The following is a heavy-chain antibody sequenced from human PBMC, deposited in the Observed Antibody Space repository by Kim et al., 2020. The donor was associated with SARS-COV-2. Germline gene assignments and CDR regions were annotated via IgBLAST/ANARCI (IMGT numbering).Heavy chain of an antibody. CDR2: ISYDGSNK. J-gene: IGHJ4*01. CDR1: GFTFSSYG. V-gene: IGHV3-30*18. CDR3: AKDPYSGWSNRASYFDY. D-gene: IGHD6-19*01. Sequence: GGSLRLSCAASGFTFSSYGMHWVRQAPGKGLEWVAVISYDGSNKYYADSVKGRFTISRDNSKNTLYLQMNSLRAEDTAVYYCAKDPYSGWSNRASYFDY.